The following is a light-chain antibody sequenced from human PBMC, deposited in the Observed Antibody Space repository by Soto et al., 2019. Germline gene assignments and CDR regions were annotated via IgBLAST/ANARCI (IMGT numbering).Light chain of an antibody. CDR2: EVN. CDR3: SSSAGSSNFGV. Sequence: QSALTQPPSASGSPGQSVTISCTGTSSDVGGYNYVSWYQQYPGKAPKLMIYEVNKRPSGVPYRFSGSKSGNTASLTVSGLQAEDEAHYYCSSSAGSSNFGVFGTGTKLTVL. V-gene: IGLV2-8*01. CDR1: SSDVGGYNY. J-gene: IGLJ1*01.